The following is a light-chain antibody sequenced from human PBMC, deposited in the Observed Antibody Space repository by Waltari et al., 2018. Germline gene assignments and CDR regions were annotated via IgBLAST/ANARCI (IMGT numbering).Light chain of an antibody. Sequence: QLVLTQSPSASASLGASVKLTCTLSSGHSSHVTAWPHQQPEKGPRYLMRVNSDGSHSRGDEIPDRFSGSSSGAERYLTISSLQSEDEADYYCQTGGHGTWVFGGGTKLTVL. CDR1: SGHSSHV. CDR3: QTGGHGTWV. V-gene: IGLV4-69*01. CDR2: VNSDGSH. J-gene: IGLJ3*02.